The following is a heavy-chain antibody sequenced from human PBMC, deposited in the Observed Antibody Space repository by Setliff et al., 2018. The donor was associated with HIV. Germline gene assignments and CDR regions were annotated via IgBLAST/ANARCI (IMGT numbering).Heavy chain of an antibody. V-gene: IGHV3-9*03. CDR2: ITWNRAII. CDR3: AKGRDGDLNHFDY. J-gene: IGHJ4*02. Sequence: WVRQVPGKGLEWVSGITWNRAIIAYADSVKGRFTVSRDDAENSLYLQMSSLGPEDMGLYYCAKGRDGDLNHFDYWGQGTRVTVSS. D-gene: IGHD4-17*01.